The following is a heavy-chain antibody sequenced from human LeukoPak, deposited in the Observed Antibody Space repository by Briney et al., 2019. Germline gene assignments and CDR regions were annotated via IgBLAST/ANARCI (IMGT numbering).Heavy chain of an antibody. D-gene: IGHD2/OR15-2a*01. CDR1: GFTFSSYA. CDR2: ISGSDGST. V-gene: IGHV3-23*01. J-gene: IGHJ4*02. Sequence: PGGSLRLSCAASGFTFSSYAMSWVRQAPGKGLEWVPGISGSDGSTNYADSVKGRFTISRENSKNTLYLQTNSLRAEDTAVYYCAKDSAKKYDDYWGQGTLVTVSS. CDR3: AKDSAKKYDDY.